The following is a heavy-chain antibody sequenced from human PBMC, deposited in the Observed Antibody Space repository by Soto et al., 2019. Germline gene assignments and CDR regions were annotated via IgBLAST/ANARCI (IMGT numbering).Heavy chain of an antibody. Sequence: ASVKGSCKASGYTFTGYYMHWVRQAPGQGLEWMGWINPNSGGTNYAQKFQGWVTMTGDTSISTAYMELSRLRSDDTAVYYCARMGIAVAGARPYGMDVWGQGTTVTVSS. D-gene: IGHD6-19*01. J-gene: IGHJ6*02. CDR2: INPNSGGT. V-gene: IGHV1-2*04. CDR3: ARMGIAVAGARPYGMDV. CDR1: GYTFTGYY.